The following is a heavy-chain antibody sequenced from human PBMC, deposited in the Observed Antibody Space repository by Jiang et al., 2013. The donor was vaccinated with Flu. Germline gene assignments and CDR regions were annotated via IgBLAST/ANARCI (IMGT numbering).Heavy chain of an antibody. CDR1: GGTFRSYS. CDR2: IIPIFGTA. CDR3: ARGVGRANYYYYYGMDV. V-gene: IGHV1-69*06. Sequence: GAEVKKPGSSVKVLCKAYGGTFRSYSFTWVRQAPGQVLEWMGGIIPIFGTANYAQKFQGRVTITADKSTSTAYMELSSLRSEDTAVYYCARGVGRANYYYYYGMDVWGQGTTVTV. J-gene: IGHJ6*02.